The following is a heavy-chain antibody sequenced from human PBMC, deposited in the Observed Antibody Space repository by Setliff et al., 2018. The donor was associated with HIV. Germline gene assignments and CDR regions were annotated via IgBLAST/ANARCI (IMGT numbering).Heavy chain of an antibody. D-gene: IGHD3-9*01. V-gene: IGHV4-59*12. CDR2: ISYSGST. CDR3: ARGHDILEPSGPFDY. Sequence: SETLSLTCAVYGGSFSGYYWSWIRQPPGKALEWIGYISYSGSTNYNPSLESRVAISENMSKNQLSLRLRSVTAADTAVYYCARGHDILEPSGPFDYWGQGTLVTVSS. J-gene: IGHJ4*02. CDR1: GGSFSGYY.